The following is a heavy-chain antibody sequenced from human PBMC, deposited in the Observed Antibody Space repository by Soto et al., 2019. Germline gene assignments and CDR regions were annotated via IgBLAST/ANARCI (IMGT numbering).Heavy chain of an antibody. Sequence: QVQLQESGPGLVKPSQTLSLTCTVSGGSISSGDYYWSWIRQPPGKGLEWIGYIYYSGSTYYNPSLKSRVTISVDTSKNQLSLKLSSVTAADTAVYYCAREEKWIQQQYRGGYWGQGTLVTVSS. V-gene: IGHV4-30-4*01. CDR2: IYYSGST. CDR3: AREEKWIQQQYRGGY. D-gene: IGHD5-18*01. CDR1: GGSISSGDYY. J-gene: IGHJ4*02.